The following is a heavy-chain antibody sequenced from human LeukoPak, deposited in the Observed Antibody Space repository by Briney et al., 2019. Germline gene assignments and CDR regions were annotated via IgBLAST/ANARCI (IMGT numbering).Heavy chain of an antibody. J-gene: IGHJ5*02. D-gene: IGHD4-23*01. CDR3: AREVPTVVTGVNWFDP. CDR1: GGSFSGYY. CDR2: INHSGST. V-gene: IGHV4-34*01. Sequence: SETLSLTCAVYGGSFSGYYWSWIRQPPGKGLEWIGEINHSGSTNYNPSLKSRVTISVDTSKNQFSLKLSSVTAADTAVYYCAREVPTVVTGVNWFDPWGQGTLVTVSS.